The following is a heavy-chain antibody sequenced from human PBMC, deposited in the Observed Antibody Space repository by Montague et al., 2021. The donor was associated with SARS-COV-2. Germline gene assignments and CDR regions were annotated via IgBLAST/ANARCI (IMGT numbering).Heavy chain of an antibody. CDR3: VRDHPYGGPRGAYDI. Sequence: TLSLTGTVSGGSITGYYWSCLRRSPGKGLEWIAYIYDGGAVNYNPSLGSRVTISTDTSKNQLSLKVNSVTAADTAVYYCVRDHPYGGPRGAYDIWGQGTVVTVSS. D-gene: IGHD4-23*01. V-gene: IGHV4-59*01. CDR1: GGSITGYY. J-gene: IGHJ3*02. CDR2: IYDGGAV.